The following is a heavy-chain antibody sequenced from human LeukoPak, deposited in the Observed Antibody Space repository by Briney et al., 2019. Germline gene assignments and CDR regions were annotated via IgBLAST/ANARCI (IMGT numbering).Heavy chain of an antibody. CDR2: IHYDGSEK. CDR1: GFSLINSD. J-gene: IGHJ3*02. Sequence: PGGSLRLSRAASGFSLINSDMHWVRQAPGKGLEWVAFIHYDGSEKRYADSLKGRFTISRDNSKNTLYLQMNSLRGEDAAVYYCARNRVGFHYADAFDMWGQGTMVTVSS. CDR3: ARNRVGFHYADAFDM. V-gene: IGHV3-30*02. D-gene: IGHD5-24*01.